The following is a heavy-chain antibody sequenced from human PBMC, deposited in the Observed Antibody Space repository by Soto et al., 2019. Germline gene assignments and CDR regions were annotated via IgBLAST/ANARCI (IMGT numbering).Heavy chain of an antibody. J-gene: IGHJ3*02. D-gene: IGHD3-10*01. CDR2: VSGSGGNA. V-gene: IGHV3-23*01. Sequence: GGSLRLSCAASGITFSNYAMSWVRQAPGKGLEWVSSVSGSGGNAYYGDSVKGRFTISRDNSKNTLYLQMNSLRAEDTAVYYCAKNREYYFGSGNYYDAFDMWGQGTMVTVSS. CDR1: GITFSNYA. CDR3: AKNREYYFGSGNYYDAFDM.